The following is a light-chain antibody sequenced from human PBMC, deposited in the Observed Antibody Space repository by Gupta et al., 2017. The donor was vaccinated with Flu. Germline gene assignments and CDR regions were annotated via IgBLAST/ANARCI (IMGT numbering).Light chain of an antibody. CDR1: QSVSSSY. V-gene: IGKV3-20*01. CDR3: QQYGSSPGT. Sequence: TLSLSPVERITLSCRAIQSVSSSYFAWYQQKPGQTPRLLIYGASTRATGIPDRFSGSGFGTDFTLTISRLEPEDFAVYYCQQYGSSPGTVGQGTKVEIK. J-gene: IGKJ2*01. CDR2: GAS.